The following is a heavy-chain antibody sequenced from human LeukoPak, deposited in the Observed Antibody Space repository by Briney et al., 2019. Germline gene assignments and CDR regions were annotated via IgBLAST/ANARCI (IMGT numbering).Heavy chain of an antibody. V-gene: IGHV3-23*01. D-gene: IGHD3-22*01. J-gene: IGHJ3*02. CDR1: GFTFSSYA. CDR2: ISGTGGGT. CDR3: AKDRRASMIVVRADAFDI. Sequence: GGSLRLSCAASGFTFSSYAMRWVRQAPGKGLEWVSAISGTGGGTYYADSVKGRFTISRDNSKNTLYLQINSLRAEDTAVYYCAKDRRASMIVVRADAFDIWGQGTVASFSS.